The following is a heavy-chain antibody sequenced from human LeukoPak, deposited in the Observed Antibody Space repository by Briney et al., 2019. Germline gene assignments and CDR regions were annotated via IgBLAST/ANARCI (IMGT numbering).Heavy chain of an antibody. CDR3: ATDPSRITMIVAN. V-gene: IGHV1-69-2*01. D-gene: IGHD3-22*01. J-gene: IGHJ4*02. Sequence: ASVKVSCKVSGYTFTDYYMHWVQQAPGKGLEWMGLVDPEDGETIYAEKFQGRVTITADTSTDTAYMELSSLRSEDTAVYYCATDPSRITMIVANWGQGTLVTVSS. CDR1: GYTFTDYY. CDR2: VDPEDGET.